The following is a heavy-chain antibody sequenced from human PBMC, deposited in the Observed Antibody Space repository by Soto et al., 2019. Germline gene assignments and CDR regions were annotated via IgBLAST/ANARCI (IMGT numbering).Heavy chain of an antibody. D-gene: IGHD3-10*01. CDR2: IYGTDTT. CDR3: VRGGFD. Sequence: EVQLVETGGDLIQPGGSLRLPCAASGFSVSANNMNWVRQAPGKGLEWVSIIYGTDTTYYADSVRGRFTVSRDNSKNTVYLQMDSLRSEDTALYHCVRGGFDWGQGTLVTVSS. V-gene: IGHV3-53*02. CDR1: GFSVSANN. J-gene: IGHJ4*02.